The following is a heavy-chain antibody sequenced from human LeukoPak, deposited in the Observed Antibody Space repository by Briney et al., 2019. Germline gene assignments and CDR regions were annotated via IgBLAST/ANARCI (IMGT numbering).Heavy chain of an antibody. V-gene: IGHV3-23*01. CDR1: RFTYRHYA. Sequence: PGGSLRLPCAASRFTYRHYAMSWVRQAPGRGLEWLSVFSGSTDSKYYADSVKGRFTISRDNHRSTMYLEMKSLRAEDTAVYYCAKADATIGGAFDTWGQGTMVIVSS. J-gene: IGHJ3*02. CDR2: FSGSTDSK. CDR3: AKADATIGGAFDT. D-gene: IGHD3-16*01.